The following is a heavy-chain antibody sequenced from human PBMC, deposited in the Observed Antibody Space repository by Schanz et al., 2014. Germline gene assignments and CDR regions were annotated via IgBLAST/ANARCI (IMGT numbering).Heavy chain of an antibody. Sequence: QLQLQESGSGLVKPSQTLSLTFGFSGGSISSGGSSWNWIRLPPGKGLEWIGYIYHSGSTYYNPSLKSRVTISVDRSKNQFSLILNSVTAADTAVYYCARSPGDFPGWFDSWGQGTLVTVSS. CDR1: GGSISSGGSS. CDR2: IYHSGST. D-gene: IGHD4-17*01. V-gene: IGHV4-30-2*01. CDR3: ARSPGDFPGWFDS. J-gene: IGHJ5*01.